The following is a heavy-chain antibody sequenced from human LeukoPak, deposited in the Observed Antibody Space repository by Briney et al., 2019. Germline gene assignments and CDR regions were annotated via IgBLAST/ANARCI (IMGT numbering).Heavy chain of an antibody. Sequence: ASVKASCKASGYTFTAYYMHWVRQAPGQGLEWMGWIKPNSGGTNYGQKFQGRVTMTRDTSISTVYMEVSGLRSDDTAEYYCAREYCSGGSCYSAFDYWGQGTLVTVSS. J-gene: IGHJ4*02. D-gene: IGHD2-15*01. V-gene: IGHV1-2*02. CDR2: IKPNSGGT. CDR1: GYTFTAYY. CDR3: AREYCSGGSCYSAFDY.